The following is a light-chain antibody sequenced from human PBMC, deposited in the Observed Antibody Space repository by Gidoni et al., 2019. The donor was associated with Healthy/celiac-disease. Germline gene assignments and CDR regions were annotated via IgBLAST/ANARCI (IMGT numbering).Light chain of an antibody. Sequence: QSALTQPASVSGSPGHSITISCTGTSSDVGGYNYVPWYQQHPGKAPKLMIYDVSNRPSGVSNRFSGSKSGNTASLTISGLQAEDEADYYCSSYTSSSTLGFGGGTKLTVL. CDR3: SSYTSSSTLG. CDR2: DVS. CDR1: SSDVGGYNY. J-gene: IGLJ2*01. V-gene: IGLV2-14*01.